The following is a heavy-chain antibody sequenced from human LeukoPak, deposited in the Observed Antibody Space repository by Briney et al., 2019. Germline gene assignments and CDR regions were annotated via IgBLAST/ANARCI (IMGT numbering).Heavy chain of an antibody. CDR3: GTAHRYCRSQSCYADYHYFYYMDV. CDR2: ISKSNRKT. D-gene: IGHD2-2*01. CDR1: GYSLFMYA. J-gene: IGHJ6*03. V-gene: IGHV1-18*01. Sequence: ASVKVSCKASGYSLFMYAISWVRQAPGQGGEGMGWISKSNRKTKYAQKFQGRGNITTDTAKKTAYMEVRRLRVGETGMYYSGTAHRYCRSQSCYADYHYFYYMDVWGKGTTVTVSS.